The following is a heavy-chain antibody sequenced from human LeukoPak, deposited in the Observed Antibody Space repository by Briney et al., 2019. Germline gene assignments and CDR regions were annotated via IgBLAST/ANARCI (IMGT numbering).Heavy chain of an antibody. J-gene: IGHJ3*02. CDR2: INPSGGSS. D-gene: IGHD1-26*01. Sequence: ASVKVSCKASGYIFTNYYMHWVRQAPGQGLEWMGMINPSGGSSIHAQKFQGRVTLTRDTSTSTVYMELSSLRSEDTAVYYCARDGTNAFDIWGQGTLVTVSP. CDR1: GYIFTNYY. CDR3: ARDGTNAFDI. V-gene: IGHV1-46*01.